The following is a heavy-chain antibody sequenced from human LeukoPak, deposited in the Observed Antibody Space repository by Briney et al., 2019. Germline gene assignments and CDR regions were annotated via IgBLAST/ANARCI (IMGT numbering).Heavy chain of an antibody. J-gene: IGHJ4*02. CDR2: ISSSGSTI. CDR3: ASSLGATFGY. V-gene: IGHV3-48*04. Sequence: GGSLRLSCAASGFTFSSYGMHWVRQAPGKGLEWVSYISSSGSTIYYADSVKGRFTISRDNAKNSLYLQMNSLRAEDTAVYYCASSLGATFGYWGQGTLVTVSS. D-gene: IGHD1-26*01. CDR1: GFTFSSYG.